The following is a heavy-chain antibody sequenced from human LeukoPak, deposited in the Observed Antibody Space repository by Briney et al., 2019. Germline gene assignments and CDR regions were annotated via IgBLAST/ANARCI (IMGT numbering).Heavy chain of an antibody. Sequence: PGGSLRLSCAASGFNFNACSLNWVRQAPGKGLEWLSYIIHTGTIYYADSVKRRFTISRDDAEASVFLQMNSLRTEDTALYYCVRGGCGRAADCYSHYFDYWGQGTPVTVSS. CDR1: GFNFNACS. J-gene: IGHJ4*02. CDR3: VRGGCGRAADCYSHYFDY. D-gene: IGHD2-21*02. V-gene: IGHV3-69-1*02. CDR2: IIHTGTI.